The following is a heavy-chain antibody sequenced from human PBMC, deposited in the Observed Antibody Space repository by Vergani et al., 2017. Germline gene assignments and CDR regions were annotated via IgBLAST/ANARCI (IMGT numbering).Heavy chain of an antibody. CDR2: ISGSGGST. Sequence: EVQLLESGGGLVQPGGSLRLSCAASGFTFSSYAMSWVRQAPGKGLEWVSAISGSGGSTYYADSVKGRFTISRDNSKNTLYLQMNSLRADDTAVYYCAKDVSAHGGNGAHFDYWGQGTLVTVSS. J-gene: IGHJ4*02. V-gene: IGHV3-23*01. CDR3: AKDVSAHGGNGAHFDY. D-gene: IGHD4-23*01. CDR1: GFTFSSYA.